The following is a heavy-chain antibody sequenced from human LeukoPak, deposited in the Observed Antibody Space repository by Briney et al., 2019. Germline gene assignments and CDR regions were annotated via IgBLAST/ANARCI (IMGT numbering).Heavy chain of an antibody. CDR3: ARESIERPLDY. V-gene: IGHV3-23*01. D-gene: IGHD6-6*01. J-gene: IGHJ4*02. CDR2: ISHSGATT. Sequence: GGSLRLSCAASGFTFSSYAMNWVRQAPGKGLEWVSTISHSGATTYYADSVKGRFTISRDNSKNTLYLQMNSLRAEDTAVYYCARESIERPLDYWGQGTLVTVSS. CDR1: GFTFSSYA.